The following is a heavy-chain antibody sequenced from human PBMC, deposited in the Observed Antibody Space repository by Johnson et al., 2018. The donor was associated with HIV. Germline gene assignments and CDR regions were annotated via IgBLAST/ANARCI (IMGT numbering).Heavy chain of an antibody. D-gene: IGHD2/OR15-2a*01. CDR3: ARDIHSMIDAFDI. V-gene: IGHV3-13*01. J-gene: IGHJ3*02. Sequence: DVQVVESGGGVVQPGGSLKLSCAASGFIFSDSAMHWVRQASGKGLEWVSGIGSSGDTYYAGSVKGRFTISRDNAKNSLYLQMNNLRAEDTAVYYCARDIHSMIDAFDIWGQGTMVTVSS. CDR2: IGSSGDT. CDR1: GFIFSDSA.